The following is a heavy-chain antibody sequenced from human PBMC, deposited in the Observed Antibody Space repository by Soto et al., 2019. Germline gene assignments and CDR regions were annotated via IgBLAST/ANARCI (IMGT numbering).Heavy chain of an antibody. CDR2: IYYSGST. D-gene: IGHD6-19*01. Sequence: SETLSLTCPVSVGSISSYYWSWIRQPPGKGLEWIGYIYYSGSTNYNPSLKSRVTISVDTSKNQFSLKLSSVTAADTAVYYCASSGYSSGWYVRTLPYFDYWGQGTLVTVSS. V-gene: IGHV4-59*01. J-gene: IGHJ4*02. CDR1: VGSISSYY. CDR3: ASSGYSSGWYVRTLPYFDY.